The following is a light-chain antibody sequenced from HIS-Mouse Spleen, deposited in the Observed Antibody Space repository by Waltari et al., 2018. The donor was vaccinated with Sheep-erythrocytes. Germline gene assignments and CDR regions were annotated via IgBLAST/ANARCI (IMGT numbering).Light chain of an antibody. CDR3: MQALQTPWT. V-gene: IGKV2-28*01. J-gene: IGKJ1*01. Sequence: DIVMTQSPLSLPVTPGEPASISCRSSQSLLHSNGYNSLDWYLQKPGQSPQLLIYLGSNRASGVPYRFSGSGSGTDFTLKISRVEAEDVGVYYCMQALQTPWTFGQGTKVEIK. CDR1: QSLLHSNGYNS. CDR2: LGS.